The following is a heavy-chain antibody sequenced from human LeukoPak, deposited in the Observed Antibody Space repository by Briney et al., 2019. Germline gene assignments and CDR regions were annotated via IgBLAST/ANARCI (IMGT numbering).Heavy chain of an antibody. J-gene: IGHJ6*03. CDR1: GYTFTTYG. CDR2: IIPIFGTA. V-gene: IGHV1-69*06. CDR3: ARGPPDLGYGDHEATYYYYYYMDV. D-gene: IGHD4-17*01. Sequence: SVKVSCKASGYTFTTYGITWVRQAPGQGLEWMGGIIPIFGTANYAQKFQGRVTITADKSTSTAYMELSSLRSEDTAVYYCARGPPDLGYGDHEATYYYYYYMDVWGKGTTVTVSS.